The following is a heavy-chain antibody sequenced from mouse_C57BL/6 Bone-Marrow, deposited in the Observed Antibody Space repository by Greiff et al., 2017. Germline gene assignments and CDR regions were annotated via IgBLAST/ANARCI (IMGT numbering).Heavy chain of an antibody. V-gene: IGHV3-6*01. CDR1: GYSITSGYY. J-gene: IGHJ4*01. Sequence: EVQLQESGPGLVKPSQSLSLTCSVTGYSITSGYYWNWIRQFPGNKLEWMGYISYDGSNNYNPSLKNRISITRDTSKNQFFLKLNSVTTEDTATYYCARVGAMDDWGQGTSVTVSS. CDR3: ARVGAMDD. CDR2: ISYDGSN.